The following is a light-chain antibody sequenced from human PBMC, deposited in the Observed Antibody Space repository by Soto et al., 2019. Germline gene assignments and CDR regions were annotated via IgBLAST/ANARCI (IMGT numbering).Light chain of an antibody. J-gene: IGKJ2*01. CDR2: DVS. CDR3: QQYNTYWT. CDR1: QNFHHW. V-gene: IGKV1-5*01. Sequence: DIQMTQSPSTLSASVGDRVTITCRASQNFHHWLAWYQQKPGRAPQLLIYDVSNLEGGVPSRFSGSGSGTEFTLTISSLQPDDSAAYYCQQYNTYWTFGQGTKLEIK.